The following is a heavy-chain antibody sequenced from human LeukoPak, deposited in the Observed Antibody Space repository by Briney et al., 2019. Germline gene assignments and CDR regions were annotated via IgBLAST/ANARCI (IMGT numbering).Heavy chain of an antibody. Sequence: GGSLRLSCAASGFTFSSYAMHWVRQAPGKGLEWVAVISYDGSNKYYADSVKGRFTISRDNSKNTLYLQMNSLRAEDTAVYYCARDLGGGYSGYDRTDDAFDIWGQGTMVTVSS. D-gene: IGHD5-12*01. CDR3: ARDLGGGYSGYDRTDDAFDI. CDR2: ISYDGSNK. J-gene: IGHJ3*02. V-gene: IGHV3-30*04. CDR1: GFTFSSYA.